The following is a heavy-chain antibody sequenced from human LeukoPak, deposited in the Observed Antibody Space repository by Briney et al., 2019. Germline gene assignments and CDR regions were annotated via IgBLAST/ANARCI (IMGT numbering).Heavy chain of an antibody. J-gene: IGHJ4*02. D-gene: IGHD3-10*01. CDR3: ARDGPWFGELFMF. Sequence: LEASVKVSCKASGYTFTGYYMHWVRQAPGQGLEWMVWINPNSGGTNYAQKFQGRVTMTRDTSISTAYMELSRLRSDDTAVYYCARDGPWFGELFMFWGQGTLVTVSS. CDR1: GYTFTGYY. V-gene: IGHV1-2*03. CDR2: INPNSGGT.